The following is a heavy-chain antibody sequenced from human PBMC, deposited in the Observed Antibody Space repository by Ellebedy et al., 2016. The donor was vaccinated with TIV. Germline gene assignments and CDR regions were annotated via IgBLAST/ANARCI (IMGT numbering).Heavy chain of an antibody. CDR2: NSYSGSR. D-gene: IGHD6-13*01. Sequence: LRLSCTVSGASITSGDYRWTWIRHQPGKGLEWIGYNSYSGSRNQNPPLKSRVIISLDTSKNQFSLNLSSVTAADTAVYYCAADRSISWYFFWGQGTLVTVSS. V-gene: IGHV4-31*03. J-gene: IGHJ4*02. CDR3: AADRSISWYFF. CDR1: GASITSGDYR.